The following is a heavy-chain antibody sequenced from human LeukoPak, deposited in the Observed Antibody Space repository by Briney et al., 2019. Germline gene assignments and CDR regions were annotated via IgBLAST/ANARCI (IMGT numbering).Heavy chain of an antibody. J-gene: IGHJ6*02. Sequence: GSLRLSCVASGLTFSTYSMTWVRQAPGKGLEWLSSISSGGTFTYYADSVKGRFTISRDNSKSTLYLQMNSLRAEDTAVYYCAKCSPSCFNGLDVWGQGTTVTVSS. V-gene: IGHV3-23*01. CDR1: GLTFSTYS. CDR2: ISSGGTFT. D-gene: IGHD3-10*02. CDR3: AKCSPSCFNGLDV.